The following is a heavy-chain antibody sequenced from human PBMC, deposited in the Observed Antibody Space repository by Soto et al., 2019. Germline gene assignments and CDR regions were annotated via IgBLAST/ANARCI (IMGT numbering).Heavy chain of an antibody. CDR2: INGYNGKT. V-gene: IGHV1-18*01. CDR1: GYTFTNYG. J-gene: IGHJ4*02. CDR3: ARGPDPTYSDH. Sequence: QVQLVQSGAEVRKPGASVKVSCKTSGYTFTNYGINWVRQAPGQGLEWMGWINGYNGKTNYAQRVQGRVILTTDTSTTTAYMELRSLRSDDTAIYYCARGPDPTYSDHWGQGTLVTVSS.